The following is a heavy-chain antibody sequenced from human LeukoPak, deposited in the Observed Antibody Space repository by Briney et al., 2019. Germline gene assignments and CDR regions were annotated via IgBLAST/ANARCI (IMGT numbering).Heavy chain of an antibody. Sequence: PSETLSLTCTVSGGSISSYYWSWTRQPPGKGLEWIGYIYYSGSTNYNPSLKSRVTISVDTSKNQFSLKLSSVTAADTAVYYCARHAAYDLPPHWGQGTLVTVSS. CDR2: IYYSGST. V-gene: IGHV4-59*08. CDR3: ARHAAYDLPPH. D-gene: IGHD3-3*01. J-gene: IGHJ4*02. CDR1: GGSISSYY.